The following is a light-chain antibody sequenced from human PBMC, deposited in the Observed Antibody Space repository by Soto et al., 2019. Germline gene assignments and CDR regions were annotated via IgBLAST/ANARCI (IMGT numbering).Light chain of an antibody. CDR3: QQYNSYFFT. J-gene: IGKJ3*01. CDR1: QTIDGW. Sequence: DIQMTQSPSTLSASVGEGVNITCRASQTIDGWLAWYQQKPGKAPKLLVSRASDLQTGVPSRFSGSGSGTEFTLTISSLQTDDFATYYCQQYNSYFFTFGPGTKVDVK. V-gene: IGKV1-5*03. CDR2: RAS.